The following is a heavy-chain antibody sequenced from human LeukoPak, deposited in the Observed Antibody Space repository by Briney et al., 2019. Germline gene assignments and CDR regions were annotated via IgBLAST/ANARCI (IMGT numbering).Heavy chain of an antibody. D-gene: IGHD2-8*01. Sequence: GGSLRLSCAASGFTFSSYGMHWVRQAPGKGLEWVAFIRYDGSNKYYADSVKGRFTISRDNSKNTLYLQMNSLRAEDTAVYYCAKEGDLYALHYYYMDVWGKGTTVTISS. V-gene: IGHV3-30*02. CDR2: IRYDGSNK. CDR1: GFTFSSYG. CDR3: AKEGDLYALHYYYMDV. J-gene: IGHJ6*03.